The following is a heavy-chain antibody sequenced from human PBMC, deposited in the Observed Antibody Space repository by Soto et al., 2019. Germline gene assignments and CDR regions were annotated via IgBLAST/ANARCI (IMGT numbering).Heavy chain of an antibody. CDR1: GFTFSAHS. CDR3: ARQDNGLDY. Sequence: GGSLRLSCGVSGFTFSAHSIYWVRQAPGKGLEWVAVVEFDGRNKYYAESVKGRFFISRDHSQTTLSLQMNSLKVEDSAIHFYARQDNGLDYWGQGTLVTVSS. CDR2: VEFDGRNK. J-gene: IGHJ4*02. V-gene: IGHV3-30*04. D-gene: IGHD4-17*01.